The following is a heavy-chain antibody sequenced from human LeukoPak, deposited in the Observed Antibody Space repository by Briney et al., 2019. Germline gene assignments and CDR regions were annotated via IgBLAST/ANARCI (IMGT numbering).Heavy chain of an antibody. CDR1: GFTFSNAW. J-gene: IGHJ4*02. CDR3: TTGFSSGRFDY. Sequence: GESLRLSCAASGFTFSNAWMSWVRQAPGKGLEWVGRIKSKTDGGTTDYAAPVKGRVTISRDDSKNTLYLQMSSLKTEDTAVYYCTTGFSSGRFDYWGQGTLVTVSS. D-gene: IGHD6-25*01. CDR2: IKSKTDGGTT. V-gene: IGHV3-15*01.